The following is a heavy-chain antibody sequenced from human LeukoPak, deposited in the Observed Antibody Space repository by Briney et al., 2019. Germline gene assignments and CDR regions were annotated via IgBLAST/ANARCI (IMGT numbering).Heavy chain of an antibody. CDR3: ARGRYSSRSGGYYFDI. J-gene: IGHJ4*02. D-gene: IGHD2-2*01. V-gene: IGHV3-23*01. CDR1: GFTFSSYA. Sequence: GGSLRLSCAASGFTFSSYAMSWVRQAPGKGLEWVSAISGSGGSTYYADSVKGRFTISRDNSKNTLYLQMNSLRAEDTAVYYCARGRYSSRSGGYYFDIWGQGTLVTVSS. CDR2: ISGSGGST.